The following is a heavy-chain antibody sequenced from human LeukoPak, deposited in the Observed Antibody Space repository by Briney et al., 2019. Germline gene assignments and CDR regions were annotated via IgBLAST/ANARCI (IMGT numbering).Heavy chain of an antibody. CDR1: GGSISSGGYY. V-gene: IGHV4-31*03. Sequence: PSETLSLTCTVSGGSISSGGYYWSWIRQHPGKGLEWIGYIYYSGSTYYNPSLKSRVTISVDTSKNQFSLKLSSVTAAYTAVYYCARGRLDSMVRGVIAFDPWGQGTLVTVSS. J-gene: IGHJ5*02. CDR3: ARGRLDSMVRGVIAFDP. CDR2: IYYSGST. D-gene: IGHD3-10*01.